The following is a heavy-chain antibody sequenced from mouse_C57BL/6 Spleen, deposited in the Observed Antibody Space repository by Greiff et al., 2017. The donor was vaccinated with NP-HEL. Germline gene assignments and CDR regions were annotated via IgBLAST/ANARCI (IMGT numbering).Heavy chain of an antibody. CDR1: GYTFTSYW. CDR2: IDPSDSYT. CDR3: ARSRDGWFAY. Sequence: QVQLQQSGAELVMPGASVKLSCKASGYTFTSYWMHWVKQRPGQGLEWIGEIDPSDSYTNYNQKFKGKSTLTVDKSSSTAYMQLSSLTSEDSAVYYCARSRDGWFAYWGQGTLVTVSA. D-gene: IGHD2-3*01. J-gene: IGHJ3*01. V-gene: IGHV1-69*01.